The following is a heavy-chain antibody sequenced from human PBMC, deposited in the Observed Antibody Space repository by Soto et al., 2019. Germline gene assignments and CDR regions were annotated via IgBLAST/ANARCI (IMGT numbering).Heavy chain of an antibody. CDR1: GFTFISYG. Sequence: GGSLRLSCAASGFTFISYGMHWVRQAPGKGLEWVAVIWNDGTTKYYVDSVKGRFTISRDNSKNTLYLQMNSLRAEDTAVYYCARDPLWGTAMVLWYFDLWGRGTLVTVSS. CDR3: ARDPLWGTAMVLWYFDL. V-gene: IGHV3-33*01. CDR2: IWNDGTTK. D-gene: IGHD5-18*01. J-gene: IGHJ2*01.